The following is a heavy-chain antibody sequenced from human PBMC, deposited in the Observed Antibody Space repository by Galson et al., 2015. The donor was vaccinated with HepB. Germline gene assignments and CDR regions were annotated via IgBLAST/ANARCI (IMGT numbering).Heavy chain of an antibody. J-gene: IGHJ6*02. CDR2: INTGNGET. CDR3: ARGGDSSSWYDYHGMDV. CDR1: GYSFTNHA. Sequence: SVKVSCKASGYSFTNHAMHWVCQAPGQRLEWMGWINTGNGETKYSQKFQGRVTITRDTFASTLYMELSSLRSEDTAVYYCARGGDSSSWYDYHGMDVWGQGTTVTVSS. V-gene: IGHV1-3*04. D-gene: IGHD6-13*01.